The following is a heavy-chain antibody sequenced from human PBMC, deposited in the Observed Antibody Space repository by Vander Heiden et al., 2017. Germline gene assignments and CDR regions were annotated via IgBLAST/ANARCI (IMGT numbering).Heavy chain of an antibody. D-gene: IGHD6-25*01. J-gene: IGHJ4*02. CDR2: INESGST. CDR3: ARRGRLPFDY. CDR1: GGSFSGCY. V-gene: IGHV4-34*02. Sequence: QVQLPQWGAGLLKPSETLSLTCAVYGGSFSGCYWTWIRQPPGKGLEWIGEINESGSTNYNPSLKSRVTISGDTSKNQFSLRLTSVTAADTAVYYCARRGRLPFDYWGQGTLVTVSS.